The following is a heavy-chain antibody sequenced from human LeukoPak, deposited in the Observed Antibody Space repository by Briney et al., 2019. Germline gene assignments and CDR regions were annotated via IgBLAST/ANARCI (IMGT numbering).Heavy chain of an antibody. CDR2: IYYSGST. J-gene: IGHJ4*02. V-gene: IGHV4-59*01. D-gene: IGHD3-10*01. CDR1: GGSISSYY. Sequence: SETLSLTCTVSGGSISSYYWSWIRQPPGKGLEWIGYIYYSGSTNYNPSLKSRVTISVDTSKNQFSLKLSSVTAADTAVYYCARITMVRGVTFDYWGQGTLVTVSS. CDR3: ARITMVRGVTFDY.